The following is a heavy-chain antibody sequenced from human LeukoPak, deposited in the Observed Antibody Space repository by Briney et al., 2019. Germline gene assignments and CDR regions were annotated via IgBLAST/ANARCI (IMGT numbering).Heavy chain of an antibody. CDR3: ARHVVGWYMDV. Sequence: SQTLSLTCTVSGGSISSGGYYWSWIRQPPGKGLEWIGYIYHSGSTYYNPSLKSRVTISVDRSKNQFSLKQSSVTAADTAVYYCARHVVGWYMDVWGKGTTVTVSS. CDR1: GGSISSGGYY. CDR2: IYHSGST. J-gene: IGHJ6*03. V-gene: IGHV4-30-2*01. D-gene: IGHD2-21*01.